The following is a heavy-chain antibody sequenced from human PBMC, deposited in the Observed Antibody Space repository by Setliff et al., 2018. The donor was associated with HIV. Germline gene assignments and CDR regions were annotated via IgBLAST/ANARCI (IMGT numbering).Heavy chain of an antibody. CDR3: AKRRGSGTLYDAFDP. J-gene: IGHJ5*02. V-gene: IGHV4-59*08. D-gene: IGHD3-10*01. CDR1: GGSLRTFH. Sequence: PSETLSLTCTVSGGSLRTFHWTWLRQTPGKGLEWLGHIYDVGVTNYNPSLKNRVTISLDASQTRCSLTLASVTATETAVYFCAKRRGSGTLYDAFDPWGQGILVTVSS. CDR2: IYDVGVT.